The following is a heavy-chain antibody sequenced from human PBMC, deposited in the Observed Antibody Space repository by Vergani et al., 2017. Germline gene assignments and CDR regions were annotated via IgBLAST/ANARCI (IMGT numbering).Heavy chain of an antibody. CDR2: IYYSGRT. CDR3: ARVGRVVAADGMDV. J-gene: IGHJ6*02. D-gene: IGHD2-15*01. CDR1: GGSISSGDSY. V-gene: IGHV4-31*03. Sequence: QVQLQESGPGLVKPSQTLSLTCTVSGGSISSGDSYWSWIRQQPGKGLEWIGFIYYSGRTNYNPSPKSRVTISVETSKNPFSLRLRSVKAADTAVYDCARVGRVVAADGMDVWGQGTTVTVSS.